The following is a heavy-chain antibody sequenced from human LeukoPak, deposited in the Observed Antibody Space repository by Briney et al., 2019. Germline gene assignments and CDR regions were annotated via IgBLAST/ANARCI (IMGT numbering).Heavy chain of an antibody. V-gene: IGHV3-49*04. J-gene: IGHJ4*02. CDR1: GFTFGDYA. CDR2: IRSKAYGGTT. D-gene: IGHD6-6*01. Sequence: GGSLRLSCTASGFTFGDYAMSWVRQAPGKGLEWVGFIRSKAYGGTTEYAASVKGRFTISRDDSKSIAYLQMNSLKTEDTAVYYCTRDPDGSSRLDYWGQGTLVTVSS. CDR3: TRDPDGSSRLDY.